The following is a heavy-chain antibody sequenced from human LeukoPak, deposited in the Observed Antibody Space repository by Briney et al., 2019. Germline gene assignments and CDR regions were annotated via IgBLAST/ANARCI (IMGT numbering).Heavy chain of an antibody. CDR2: INHSGST. CDR3: ARYLAARPNYYYMDV. J-gene: IGHJ6*03. V-gene: IGHV4-34*01. Sequence: PSETLSLTCSVYGGSFSGYYWSWIRQPPGKGLEWIGEINHSGSTNYNPSLKSRVTISVDTSKNQFSLKLSSVTAADTAVYYCARYLAARPNYYYMDVWGKGTTVIVSS. CDR1: GGSFSGYY. D-gene: IGHD6-6*01.